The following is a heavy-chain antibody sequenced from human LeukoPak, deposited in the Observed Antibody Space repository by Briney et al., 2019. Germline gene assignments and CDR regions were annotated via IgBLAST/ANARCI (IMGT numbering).Heavy chain of an antibody. V-gene: IGHV7-4-1*02. CDR2: INTNTGNP. D-gene: IGHD6-13*01. J-gene: IGHJ4*02. Sequence: ASVKVSCKASGGTFSSYAISWVRQAPGQGLEWMGWINTNTGNPTYAQGFTGRFVFSLDTSVSTAYLQISSLKAEDTAVYYCARALIAAARGEGYWGQGTLVTVSS. CDR1: GGTFSSYA. CDR3: ARALIAAARGEGY.